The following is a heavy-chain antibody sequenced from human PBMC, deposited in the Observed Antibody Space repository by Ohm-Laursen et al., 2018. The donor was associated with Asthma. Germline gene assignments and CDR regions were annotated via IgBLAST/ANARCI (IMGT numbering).Heavy chain of an antibody. D-gene: IGHD3-10*01. CDR1: GFSVSRHF. Sequence: SLRLSCAASGFSVSRHFMNWLRQSPEKGLEWVADVYPGGATFYADSVKGRFSISRDDSENTPNLQMNSLRADDTAVYYCARGQGSGDISGSDPFDLWGQGTTVIVSS. CDR3: ARGQGSGDISGSDPFDL. V-gene: IGHV3-53*01. CDR2: VYPGGAT. J-gene: IGHJ3*01.